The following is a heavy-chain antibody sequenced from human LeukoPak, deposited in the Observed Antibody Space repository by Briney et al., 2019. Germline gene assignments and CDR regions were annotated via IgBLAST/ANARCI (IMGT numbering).Heavy chain of an antibody. D-gene: IGHD4-17*01. CDR1: GFTFSSNY. CDR3: ARLDYGDYNDY. V-gene: IGHV3-66*02. CDR2: IYSGGST. J-gene: IGHJ4*02. Sequence: GGSLRLACAASGFTFSSNYMSWVRQAPGKGLEWVSVIYSGGSTYYSDSVKGRFTISRDNSKNTLYLQMNSLRAEDTAVYYCARLDYGDYNDYWGQGTLVTVSS.